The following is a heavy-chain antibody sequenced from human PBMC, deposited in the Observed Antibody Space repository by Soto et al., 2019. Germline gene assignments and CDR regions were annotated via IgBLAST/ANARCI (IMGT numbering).Heavy chain of an antibody. CDR3: ARRRYGSGSYSYNYFDY. J-gene: IGHJ4*02. CDR1: GGTFSSYA. CDR2: IIPIFGTA. Sequence: VQLVQSGAEVKQPGSSVKVSCKASGGTFSSYAISWVRQAPGQGLEWMGGIIPIFGTANYAQKFQGRVTITADESTSTAYMELSSLRSEDTAVYYCARRRYGSGSYSYNYFDYWGQGTLVTVSS. D-gene: IGHD3-10*01. V-gene: IGHV1-69*01.